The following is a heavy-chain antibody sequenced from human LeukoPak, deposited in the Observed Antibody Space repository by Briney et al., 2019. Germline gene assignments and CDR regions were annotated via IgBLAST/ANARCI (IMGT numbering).Heavy chain of an antibody. CDR1: GGSVSSGSYY. CDR2: IYTSGST. J-gene: IGHJ4*02. Sequence: SETLSLTCTVSGGSVSSGSYYWSWIRQPAGKGLEWIGRIYTSGSTNYNPSLKSRVTISVDTSKNQFSLKLSSVTAADTAVYYCARVRRIAIDYWGQGTLVTVSS. CDR3: ARVRRIAIDY. V-gene: IGHV4-61*02. D-gene: IGHD2-15*01.